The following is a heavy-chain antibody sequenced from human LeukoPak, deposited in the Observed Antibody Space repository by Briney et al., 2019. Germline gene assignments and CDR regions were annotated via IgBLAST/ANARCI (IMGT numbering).Heavy chain of an antibody. CDR1: GNSLTSYW. V-gene: IGHV5-10-1*01. D-gene: IGHD3-22*01. J-gene: IGHJ4*02. CDR3: ARPLTGGYTPLDG. Sequence: GESLRISCKGSGNSLTSYWISWVRQKPGKGLEWMGRIDPSDSYTDYSPSFQGHVTISADKSISTAYLQWSSLKASDTAMYYCARPLTGGYTPLDGWGQGTLVTVSS. CDR2: IDPSDSYT.